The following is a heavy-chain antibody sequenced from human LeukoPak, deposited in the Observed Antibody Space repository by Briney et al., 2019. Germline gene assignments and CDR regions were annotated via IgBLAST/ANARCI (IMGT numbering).Heavy chain of an antibody. J-gene: IGHJ4*02. CDR2: IYSGGST. D-gene: IGHD5-24*01. V-gene: IGHV3-66*01. CDR3: ARGDGYNFFDY. Sequence: GGSLRLSCVVSGFTVSSKYMSWVRQAPGRGLEWVSFIYSGGSTFYADSVKGRSTISRDNSENTLYLQMKSLRAEDTAVYYCARGDGYNFFDYWGQGTLVTVSS. CDR1: GFTVSSKY.